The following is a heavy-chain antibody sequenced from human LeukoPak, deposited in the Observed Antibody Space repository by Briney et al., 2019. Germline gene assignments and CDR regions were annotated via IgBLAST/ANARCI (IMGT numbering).Heavy chain of an antibody. V-gene: IGHV3-23*01. CDR3: AKDRLDILTGSLDY. Sequence: PGGSLRLSCAASGFTLSTFAMSWVRQAPGKGLEWVSAISGSGGSTYYADSVKGRFTISRDNSKNTLYLQMNSLRAEDTAVYYCAKDRLDILTGSLDYWGQGTLVTVSS. CDR2: ISGSGGST. CDR1: GFTLSTFA. J-gene: IGHJ4*02. D-gene: IGHD3-9*01.